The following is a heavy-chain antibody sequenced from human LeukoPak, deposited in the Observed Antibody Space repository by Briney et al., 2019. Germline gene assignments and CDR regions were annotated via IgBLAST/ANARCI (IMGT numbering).Heavy chain of an antibody. J-gene: IGHJ5*01. V-gene: IGHV3-53*01. D-gene: IGHD4-23*01. CDR2: IYSDGST. Sequence: PGGSLRLSCAASGFTVSTNYMNWVRQAPGKGLEWVSVIYSDGSTYYADSVKGRFTISRDNSKNTLYLQMNSLRAEDTAVYYCAREDAGYGGFDSWGQGTLVTVSS. CDR3: AREDAGYGGFDS. CDR1: GFTVSTNY.